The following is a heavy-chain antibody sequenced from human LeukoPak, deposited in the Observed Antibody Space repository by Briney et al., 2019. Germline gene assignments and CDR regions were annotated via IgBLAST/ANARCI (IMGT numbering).Heavy chain of an antibody. CDR1: GYSFTSYW. Sequence: GESLKISCKGSGYSFTSYWIGWVRQMPGKGLEWMGIIWPGDSDTRYSPPFQGQVIMSADKSISTAYLQWSSLKASDTAMYYCARRLRDSGGYFLYNFDYWGQGTLVTVSS. CDR2: IWPGDSDT. CDR3: ARRLRDSGGYFLYNFDY. J-gene: IGHJ4*02. V-gene: IGHV5-51*01. D-gene: IGHD3-22*01.